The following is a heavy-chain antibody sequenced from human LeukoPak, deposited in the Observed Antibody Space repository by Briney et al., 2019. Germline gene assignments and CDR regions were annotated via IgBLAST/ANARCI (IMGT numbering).Heavy chain of an antibody. J-gene: IGHJ4*02. CDR2: IYYRGNT. Sequence: PESLSLTCVVSGGSISASNWWSWVRQPPGKGLEWIGEIYYRGNTNYNPSLNSRVSISVDRSRNQFSLKLSSVTAADTAVYYCTTYYDSGGYRFDYWGQGILVTVSP. V-gene: IGHV4-4*03. CDR3: TTYYDSGGYRFDY. CDR1: GGSISASNW. D-gene: IGHD3-22*01.